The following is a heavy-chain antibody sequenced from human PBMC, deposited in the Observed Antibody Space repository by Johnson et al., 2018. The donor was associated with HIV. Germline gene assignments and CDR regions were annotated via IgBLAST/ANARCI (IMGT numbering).Heavy chain of an antibody. CDR1: GFTFSNYA. V-gene: IGHV3-23*01. D-gene: IGHD1-26*01. Sequence: GGSLRLSCAASGFTFSNYAMSWVRQAPGKGLEWVSTISGSGVSTYYADSVKGRFTISRDNSKNTLYLQMNSLRGEDTAVYYCAIGQSGSSGAFDIWGQGTMVTVSS. CDR2: ISGSGVST. CDR3: AIGQSGSSGAFDI. J-gene: IGHJ3*02.